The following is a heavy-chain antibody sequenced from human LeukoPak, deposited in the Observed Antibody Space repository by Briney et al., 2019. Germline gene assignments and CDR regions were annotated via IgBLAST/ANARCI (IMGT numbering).Heavy chain of an antibody. Sequence: RAGRSLRLSCAASGFTFDDYAMHWVRQAPGKGLEWVSGISWNSGSIGYADSVEGRFTISRDNAENSLYLQMNSLRAEDMALYYCAKDIANPNYDILYVFDYWGQGTLVTVSS. J-gene: IGHJ4*02. V-gene: IGHV3-9*03. D-gene: IGHD3-9*01. CDR1: GFTFDDYA. CDR3: AKDIANPNYDILYVFDY. CDR2: ISWNSGSI.